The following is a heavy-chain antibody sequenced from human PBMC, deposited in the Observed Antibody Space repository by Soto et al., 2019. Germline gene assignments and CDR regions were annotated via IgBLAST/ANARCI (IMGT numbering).Heavy chain of an antibody. CDR3: ARVSSSSAPYGMDV. V-gene: IGHV3-13*01. D-gene: IGHD6-6*01. CDR1: GFTFSSYD. CDR2: IGTAGDT. Sequence: PGGSLRLSCAASGFTFSSYDMHWVRQATGKGLEWVSAIGTAGDTYYPGSVKGRFTISRENAKNSLYLQMNSLRAEDTAVYYCARVSSSSAPYGMDVWGQGTTVTVSS. J-gene: IGHJ6*02.